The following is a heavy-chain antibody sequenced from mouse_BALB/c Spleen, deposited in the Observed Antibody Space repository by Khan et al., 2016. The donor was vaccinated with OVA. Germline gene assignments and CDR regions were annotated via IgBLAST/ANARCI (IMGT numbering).Heavy chain of an antibody. J-gene: IGHJ3*01. CDR2: IYPGSDST. CDR1: GYTFTDYV. D-gene: IGHD4-1*01. CDR3: ATAGWDVFAD. V-gene: IGHV1-77*01. Sequence: QVQLQPSGPELVKPGASVTMSCKASGYTFTDYVMNWVKPRNGQGLEWIGQIYPGSDSTYYTETFKGKATLTAARSSSTAYIQLSNLTSEESAVYFCATAGWDVFADWGQGTLVTVSA.